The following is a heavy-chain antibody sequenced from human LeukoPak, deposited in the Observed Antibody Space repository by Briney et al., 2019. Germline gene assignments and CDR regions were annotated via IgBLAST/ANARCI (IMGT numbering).Heavy chain of an antibody. V-gene: IGHV4-38-2*02. J-gene: IGHJ6*03. CDR1: GYSISSGYY. CDR3: ARAPYVDTAMVPFYYYYYMDV. D-gene: IGHD5-18*01. Sequence: PSETLSLTCTVSGYSISSGYYWGWIRQPPGKGLERIGSIHHSGSTYYNPSLKSRVSISVDTSKNQFSLKLSSGTAADTAVYYCARAPYVDTAMVPFYYYYYMDVWGKGTTVTVSS. CDR2: IHHSGST.